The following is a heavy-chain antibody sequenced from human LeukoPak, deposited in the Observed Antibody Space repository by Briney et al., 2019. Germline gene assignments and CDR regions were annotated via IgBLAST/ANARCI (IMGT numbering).Heavy chain of an antibody. Sequence: GASVKVSCKASGGTFSSYAISWVRQAPGQGLEWMGGIIPIFGTANYAQKFQGRVTITTDESTSTAYMELSSLRSEDTAVYYCAVGGYSYGPFDYWGQGTLVTVSS. J-gene: IGHJ4*02. CDR3: AVGGYSYGPFDY. D-gene: IGHD5-18*01. CDR2: IIPIFGTA. CDR1: GGTFSSYA. V-gene: IGHV1-69*05.